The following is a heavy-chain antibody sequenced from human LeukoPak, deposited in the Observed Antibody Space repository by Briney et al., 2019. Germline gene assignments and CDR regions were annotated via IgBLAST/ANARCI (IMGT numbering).Heavy chain of an antibody. CDR2: INHSGST. D-gene: IGHD3-22*01. Sequence: SETLSLTCAVYGGSFSGYYWSWIRQPPGKGLEWIGEINHSGSTNYNPPLKSRVTISVDTSKNQFSLKLSSVTAADTAVYYCARGIGSGYFQHWGQGTLVTVSS. J-gene: IGHJ1*01. CDR3: ARGIGSGYFQH. V-gene: IGHV4-34*01. CDR1: GGSFSGYY.